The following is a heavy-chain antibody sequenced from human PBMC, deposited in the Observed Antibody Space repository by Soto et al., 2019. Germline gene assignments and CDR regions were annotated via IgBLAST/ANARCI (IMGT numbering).Heavy chain of an antibody. Sequence: QVQLQESGPGLVKPSQTVSLTCTVSGGSIFGGDYYWSWIRQSPGKGLQWVGSIYYSGSTYYNPSLKSRVTISVDTSKNHFSLELSSVTAADTAVYYCARDVDSTILKPNDAFGIWGQGTMVTVSS. J-gene: IGHJ3*02. CDR3: ARDVDSTILKPNDAFGI. D-gene: IGHD5-18*01. CDR2: IYYSGST. V-gene: IGHV4-30-4*01. CDR1: GGSIFGGDYY.